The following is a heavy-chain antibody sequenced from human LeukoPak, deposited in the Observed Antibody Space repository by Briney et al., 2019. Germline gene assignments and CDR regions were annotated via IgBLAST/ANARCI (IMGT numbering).Heavy chain of an antibody. Sequence: PGGSLRLSCAASGFTFSSYSMNWVRQAPGKGLEWVSYISSSGNTIYYPDSVKGRFTISRDNAKNSLYLQMNSLRAEDTAVYYCARLVTTFDPWGQGTLVTVSS. CDR2: ISSSGNTI. V-gene: IGHV3-48*04. J-gene: IGHJ5*02. D-gene: IGHD4-11*01. CDR3: ARLVTTFDP. CDR1: GFTFSSYS.